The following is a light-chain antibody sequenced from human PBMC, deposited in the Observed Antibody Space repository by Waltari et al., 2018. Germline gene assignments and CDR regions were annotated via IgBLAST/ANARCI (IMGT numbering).Light chain of an antibody. Sequence: QSVLTQPPSASGTPGQRVTISCSGSSANIGHTTVTWYQQLPGTAPKLPIYRNNQRPSGVPDRFSGSKSGTSASLAISGLQSEDEADYYCAAWDDSLNGLYVFGTGTKVTVL. CDR2: RNN. CDR3: AAWDDSLNGLYV. CDR1: SANIGHTT. V-gene: IGLV1-44*01. J-gene: IGLJ1*01.